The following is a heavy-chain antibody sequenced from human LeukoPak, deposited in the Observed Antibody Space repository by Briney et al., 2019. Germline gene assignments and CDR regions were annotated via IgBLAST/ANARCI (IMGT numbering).Heavy chain of an antibody. V-gene: IGHV3-30*02. CDR1: GFTFSDYG. D-gene: IGHD2-2*01. CDR2: LQKDGSDI. CDR3: ARGGSSTDIDY. Sequence: GGSLRLSCAASGFTFSDYGMHWVRQAPDKGLEWVAFLQKDGSDIHYADSVEGRFTISRDNSKNSLYLQMNSLRAEDTAVYYCARGGSSTDIDYWGQGTLVTVSS. J-gene: IGHJ4*02.